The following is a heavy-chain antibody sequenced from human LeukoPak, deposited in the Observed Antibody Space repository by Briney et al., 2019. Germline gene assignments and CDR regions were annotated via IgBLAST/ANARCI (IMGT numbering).Heavy chain of an antibody. CDR3: ARRVDSGSHWGYYYMDV. Sequence: ASVKVSCKASGYTFTSYAMHWVRQAPGQRLEWMGWINAGNGNTKYSQKFQGRVTITRDTSASTAYMELRSLRSDDTAVYYCARRVDSGSHWGYYYMDVWGKGTTVTVSS. V-gene: IGHV1-3*01. J-gene: IGHJ6*03. CDR2: INAGNGNT. CDR1: GYTFTSYA. D-gene: IGHD1-26*01.